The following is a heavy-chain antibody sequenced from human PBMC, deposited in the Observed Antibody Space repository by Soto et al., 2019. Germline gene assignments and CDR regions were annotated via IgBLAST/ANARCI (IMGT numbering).Heavy chain of an antibody. D-gene: IGHD2-8*01. CDR1: GFTFSSYA. CDR3: AKCLYVGYYYYYMDV. Sequence: EVQLLESGGGLVQPGGSLRLSCAASGFTFSSYAMSWVRQSPGKGLEWVSAISGSGGSTYYADSVKGRFTISRDNSKNTLSLQMNSLRAEDTAVYYCAKCLYVGYYYYYMDVWGKGTTVTVSS. CDR2: ISGSGGST. V-gene: IGHV3-23*01. J-gene: IGHJ6*03.